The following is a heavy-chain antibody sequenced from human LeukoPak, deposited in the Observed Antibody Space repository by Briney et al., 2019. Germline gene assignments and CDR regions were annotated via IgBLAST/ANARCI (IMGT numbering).Heavy chain of an antibody. D-gene: IGHD6-13*01. CDR2: ISYDGSNK. V-gene: IGHV3-30*04. Sequence: GGSLRLSCAASGFTFSSYAMHWVRQAPGKGLEWVAVISYDGSNKYYADSVKGRFTISRDNSKNTLYLQMNSLRAEDTAVYYCARASSSWYSYYYYYMDVWGKGTTVTVSS. J-gene: IGHJ6*03. CDR1: GFTFSSYA. CDR3: ARASSSWYSYYYYYMDV.